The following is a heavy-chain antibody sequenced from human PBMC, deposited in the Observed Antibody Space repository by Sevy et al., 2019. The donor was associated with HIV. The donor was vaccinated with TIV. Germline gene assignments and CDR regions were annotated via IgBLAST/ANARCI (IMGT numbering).Heavy chain of an antibody. CDR1: GYTFTSYG. V-gene: IGHV1-18*01. J-gene: IGHJ4*02. CDR3: ARGLTVTKRLGVAYYFGY. D-gene: IGHD4-4*01. Sequence: ASVKVSCKASGYTFTSYGISWVRQAPGQGLEWMGWISAYNGNTNYAQKLQGRVTMTTDTSTSTAYMELRSLRSDDTAVYYCARGLTVTKRLGVAYYFGYWGQGTLVTVSS. CDR2: ISAYNGNT.